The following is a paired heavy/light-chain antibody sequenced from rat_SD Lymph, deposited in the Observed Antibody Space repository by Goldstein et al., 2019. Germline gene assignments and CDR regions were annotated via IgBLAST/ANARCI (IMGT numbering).Heavy chain of an antibody. CDR1: GLSLTSNS. D-gene: IGHD1-12*02. CDR3: AIDWDDGTYYYGFAY. J-gene: IGHJ3*01. V-gene: IGHV2-47*01. CDR2: IWSNGGT. Sequence: QVQLKESGPGLVQPSQTLSLTCTVSGLSLTSNSVSWIRQPPGKGLEWMGVIWSNGGTDYNSAIKSRLSISRDTSKSQVFLKMNSLQTEDTAMYFCAIDWDDGTYYYGFAYWGQGTLVTVSS.
Light chain of an antibody. V-gene: IGKV6S5*01. Sequence: NIVMTQSPKSMSRSVGDRVTMNCKASQNVYNYIVWYQQKPGQSPKLLIYYASNRYNGVPDRFTGSGYGTDFTLTINSVQAEDAAFYYCQRLYNSPYTFGPGTKLELK. J-gene: IGKJ2-3*01. CDR3: QRLYNSPYT. CDR1: QNVYNY. CDR2: YAS.